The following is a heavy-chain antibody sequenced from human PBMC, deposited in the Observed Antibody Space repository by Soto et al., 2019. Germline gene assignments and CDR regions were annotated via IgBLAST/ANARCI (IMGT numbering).Heavy chain of an antibody. V-gene: IGHV1-58*02. CDR2: IVVGSGNT. J-gene: IGHJ1*01. D-gene: IGHD1-26*01. CDR3: AAGIVGSTEGGGLQQ. Sequence: QMQLVQSGPEVKKPGASVKVSCRTSGFTFTRSAIQWVRQAPGQRLEWIGWIVVGSGNTNYAQRFQERVTFTRDMSTSTAYMGLSSLRSDDTAVYYCAAGIVGSTEGGGLQQWGQGTLVTVSS. CDR1: GFTFTRSA.